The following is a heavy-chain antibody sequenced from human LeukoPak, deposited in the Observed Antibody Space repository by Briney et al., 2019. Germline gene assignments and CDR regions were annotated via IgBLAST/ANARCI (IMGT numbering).Heavy chain of an antibody. J-gene: IGHJ6*02. CDR2: IYYSGNT. CDR1: GFTVSSNY. D-gene: IGHD3-16*01. CDR3: AREHRESYSFYYYYGMDV. V-gene: IGHV4-59*02. Sequence: PGGSLRLSCAASGFTVSSNYMSWIRQPPGKGLEWIGYIYYSGNTNYNPSLKSRVTISVDTSKNQFSLRLSSVTAADTAVYYCAREHRESYSFYYYYGMDVWGQGTTVTVSS.